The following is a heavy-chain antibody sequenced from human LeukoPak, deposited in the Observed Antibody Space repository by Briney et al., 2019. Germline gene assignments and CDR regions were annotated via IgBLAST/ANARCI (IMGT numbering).Heavy chain of an antibody. V-gene: IGHV4-59*01. Sequence: PSETLSLTCTVSGGSISSYYWSWIRQPPGKGLEWIGYIYYSGSTNYNPSLKSRVTISVDTSKNQFSLKLSSVTAADTAVYYCAREGYYDSSGYQGNLLDHWGQGTLVTVSS. CDR1: GGSISSYY. D-gene: IGHD3-22*01. CDR2: IYYSGST. CDR3: AREGYYDSSGYQGNLLDH. J-gene: IGHJ4*02.